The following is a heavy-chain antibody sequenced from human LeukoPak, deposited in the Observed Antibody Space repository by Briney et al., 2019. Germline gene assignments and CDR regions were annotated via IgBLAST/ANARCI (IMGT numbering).Heavy chain of an antibody. Sequence: SETLSLTCTVSGYSISSGYYWGWIRQPPGKGLEWIGSIYHSGSTYYNPSLKSRVTISVDTSKNQFSLKLSSVTAADTAVYYCASTYCSGGSCYSGWFDPWGQGTLVTVSS. V-gene: IGHV4-38-2*02. CDR2: IYHSGST. J-gene: IGHJ5*02. CDR3: ASTYCSGGSCYSGWFDP. D-gene: IGHD2-15*01. CDR1: GYSISSGYY.